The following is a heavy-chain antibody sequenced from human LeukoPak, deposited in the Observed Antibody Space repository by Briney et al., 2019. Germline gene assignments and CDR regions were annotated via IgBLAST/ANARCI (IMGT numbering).Heavy chain of an antibody. CDR2: IYYSGST. D-gene: IGHD2-15*01. CDR1: GGSFSGYY. Sequence: SETLSLTCAVYGGSFSGYYWSWIRQPPGKGLEWIGYIYYSGSTNYNPSLKSRVTISVDTSKNQFSLKLSSVTAADTAVYYCARVTTPRRGVVVAATLGRYYYYYMDVWGKGTTVAISS. V-gene: IGHV4-59*01. J-gene: IGHJ6*03. CDR3: ARVTTPRRGVVVAATLGRYYYYYMDV.